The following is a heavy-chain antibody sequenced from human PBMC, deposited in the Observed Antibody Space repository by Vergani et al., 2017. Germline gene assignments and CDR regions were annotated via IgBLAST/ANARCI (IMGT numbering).Heavy chain of an antibody. CDR1: GFTFSSYE. CDR3: ARNNGYGYHHPEYYFDY. D-gene: IGHD5-18*01. CDR2: ISSSGSTI. Sequence: EVQLVESGGGLVQPGGSLRLSCAASGFTFSSYEMNWVRQAPGKGLEWVSYISSSGSTIYYADSVKGRFTISRDNAKNSLYLQMNSLRAEDTAVYYCARNNGYGYHHPEYYFDYWGQGTLVTVSS. V-gene: IGHV3-48*03. J-gene: IGHJ4*02.